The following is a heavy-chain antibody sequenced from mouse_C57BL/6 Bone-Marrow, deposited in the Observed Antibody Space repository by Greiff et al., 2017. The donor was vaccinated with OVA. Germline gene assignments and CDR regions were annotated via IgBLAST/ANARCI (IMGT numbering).Heavy chain of an antibody. Sequence: QVQLQQSGAELARPGASVKLSCKASGYTFTSYGISWVKQRTGKGLEWIGEIYPRSGNTYYNEKFKGKATLTADKSSSTAYMELHSLTSEDSAVYFCAREDCSGYRLDYWGQGTTLTVSS. CDR3: AREDCSGYRLDY. D-gene: IGHD3-2*02. CDR1: GYTFTSYG. V-gene: IGHV1-81*01. J-gene: IGHJ2*01. CDR2: IYPRSGNT.